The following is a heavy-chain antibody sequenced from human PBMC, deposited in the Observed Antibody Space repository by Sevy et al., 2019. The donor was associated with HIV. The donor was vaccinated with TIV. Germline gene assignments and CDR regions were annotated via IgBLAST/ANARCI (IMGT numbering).Heavy chain of an antibody. CDR1: GGTFSNHI. CDR2: ILPVFGTT. D-gene: IGHD3-16*02. V-gene: IGHV1-69*13. Sequence: ASVKVSCQTSGGTFSNHIIHWVRQAPGHEFEWVGGILPVFGTTNYAQRFRGRVTFAADDSTRTHYMELSSLRSDDTASYYCAKGMEFSFMLSQVPLTALESWGQGTPVTVSS. J-gene: IGHJ4*02. CDR3: AKGMEFSFMLSQVPLTALES.